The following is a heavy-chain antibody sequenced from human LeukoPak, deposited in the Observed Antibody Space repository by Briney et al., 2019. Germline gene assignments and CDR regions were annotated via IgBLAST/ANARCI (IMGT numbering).Heavy chain of an antibody. Sequence: SETLSLTCAVYGGSFSGYYWSWIRQPPGKGLEWIGYIYYSGSTNYNPSLKSRVTISVDTSKNQFSLKLSSVTAADTAVYYCARHYDSSGYYPYCFDYWGQGTLVTVSS. CDR2: IYYSGST. CDR3: ARHYDSSGYYPYCFDY. D-gene: IGHD3-22*01. V-gene: IGHV4-59*01. J-gene: IGHJ4*02. CDR1: GGSFSGYY.